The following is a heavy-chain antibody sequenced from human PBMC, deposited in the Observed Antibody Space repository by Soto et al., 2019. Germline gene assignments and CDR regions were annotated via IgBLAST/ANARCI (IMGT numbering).Heavy chain of an antibody. J-gene: IGHJ3*02. CDR2: TLVGSGNT. D-gene: IGHD3-10*01. CDR1: RFTFTSSA. V-gene: IGHV1-58*01. Sequence: SVKVSCKASRFTFTSSAVQFVRQARGQRLEWIGWTLVGSGNTNDAQKFQERITITRDMSTSTAYMELSSLRSEDTAVNYCAAEGYGAPYGSGRRGDAFNIWGQGTMVTVSS. CDR3: AAEGYGAPYGSGRRGDAFNI.